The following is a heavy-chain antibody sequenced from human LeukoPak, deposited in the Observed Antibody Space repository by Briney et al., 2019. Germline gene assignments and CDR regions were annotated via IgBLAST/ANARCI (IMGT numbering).Heavy chain of an antibody. V-gene: IGHV3-7*01. CDR1: GFTFSNYW. J-gene: IGHJ4*02. CDR3: ARIGYSSSCTDY. CDR2: IKQDGSQK. Sequence: GGSLRLSCAASGFTFSNYWMTWVRQAPGKGLEWVANIKQDGSQKYYVDSVKGRFTISRDNTKNSVFLQMNSLRDGDTAVYYCARIGYSSSCTDYWGQGTLVTVSS. D-gene: IGHD2-2*03.